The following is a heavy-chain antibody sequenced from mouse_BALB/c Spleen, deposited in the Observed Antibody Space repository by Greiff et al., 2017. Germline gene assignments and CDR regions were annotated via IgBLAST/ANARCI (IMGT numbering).Heavy chain of an antibody. J-gene: IGHJ4*01. CDR3: ARSHGNYGDYYAMDY. V-gene: IGHV1-7*01. CDR1: GYTFTSYW. Sequence: VQLQQSGAELAKPGASVKMSCKASGYTFTSYWMHWVKQRPGQGLEWIGYINPSTGYTEYNQKFKDKATLTADKSSSTAYMQLSSLTSEDSAVYYCARSHGNYGDYYAMDYWGQGTSVTVSS. D-gene: IGHD2-1*01. CDR2: INPSTGYT.